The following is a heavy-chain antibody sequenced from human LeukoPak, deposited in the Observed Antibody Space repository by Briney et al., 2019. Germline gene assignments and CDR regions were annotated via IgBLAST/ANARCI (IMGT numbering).Heavy chain of an antibody. CDR1: GYTFTGYY. D-gene: IGHD6-6*01. CDR2: INPNSGGT. Sequence: ASVKVSCKASGYTFTGYYMHWVRQAPGQGLEWMGWINPNSGGTNYAQKFQGRVTMTRDTSISTAYMELSRLRSDDTAVYYRARDGTSIAAVDYWGQGTLVTVSS. J-gene: IGHJ4*02. CDR3: ARDGTSIAAVDY. V-gene: IGHV1-2*02.